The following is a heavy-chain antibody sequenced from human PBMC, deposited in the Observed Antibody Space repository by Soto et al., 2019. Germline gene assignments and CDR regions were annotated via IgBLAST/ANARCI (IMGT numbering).Heavy chain of an antibody. D-gene: IGHD3-22*01. Sequence: QVQLVESGGGVVQPGRSLRLSCAASGFTFSSYAMHWVRQAPGKGLEWVAVISYDGSNKYYADSVKGRFTISRDNSKNTLYLQMNSLRAEDAAVYYCARDYDYDSSGYYEPFDYWGQGTLVTVSS. J-gene: IGHJ4*02. V-gene: IGHV3-30-3*01. CDR1: GFTFSSYA. CDR3: ARDYDYDSSGYYEPFDY. CDR2: ISYDGSNK.